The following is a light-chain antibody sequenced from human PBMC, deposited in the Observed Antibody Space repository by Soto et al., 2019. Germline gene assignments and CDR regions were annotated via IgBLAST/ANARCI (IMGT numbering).Light chain of an antibody. CDR1: PRVRTSY. CDR3: HHDGSSLGT. Sequence: ELVLTQSPGTLSLSPGERATLSCRASPRVRTSYLARYQQKPGQPPRPLIYGASSRATAIPDRFSGSGSGTDFALTISRLEPEDFAVYYCHHDGSSLGTFGQGTKVDIK. CDR2: GAS. V-gene: IGKV3-20*01. J-gene: IGKJ1*01.